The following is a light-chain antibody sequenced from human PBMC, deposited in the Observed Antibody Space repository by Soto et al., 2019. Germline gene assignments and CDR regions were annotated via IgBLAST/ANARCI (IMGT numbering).Light chain of an antibody. Sequence: QSALTQPASVPWSPGQSFTISCTGTSSDVGSYNLVSWYQQHPGKAPKVMIYEVSKRPSGVSNRFSGSKSGNTASLTISGLQAEDEAEYYCCSYGGSYVFGTGTKVTV. CDR1: SSDVGSYNL. CDR3: CSYGGSYV. CDR2: EVS. J-gene: IGLJ1*01. V-gene: IGLV2-23*02.